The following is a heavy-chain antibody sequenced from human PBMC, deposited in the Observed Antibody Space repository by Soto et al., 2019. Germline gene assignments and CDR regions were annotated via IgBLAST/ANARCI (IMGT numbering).Heavy chain of an antibody. D-gene: IGHD1-26*01. J-gene: IGHJ4*02. CDR2: IYPGDSDV. Sequence: GESLKISCKASGYRFHAYWIGWVRQMPGKGLEWMGIIYPGDSDVRYSPTFQGQVTISADRSNTTAFLQWASLKASDTAMYYCARHRGPGAHTNYWGQGTMGTVSS. V-gene: IGHV5-51*01. CDR3: ARHRGPGAHTNY. CDR1: GYRFHAYW.